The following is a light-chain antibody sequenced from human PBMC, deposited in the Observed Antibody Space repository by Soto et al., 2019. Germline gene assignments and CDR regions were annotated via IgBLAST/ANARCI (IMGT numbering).Light chain of an antibody. V-gene: IGKV3-11*01. J-gene: IGKJ4*01. CDR1: QSVTTS. CDR3: QQRRNWPPEPT. CDR2: DAS. Sequence: EIVLTQSPATLSLSPGERATLSCRASQSVTTSLAWYQQKPGQAPRLLIYDASNRATGIPARFSGSGSGTDFTLTISSLEPEDFAVYYCQQRRNWPPEPTFGGGTKVEFK.